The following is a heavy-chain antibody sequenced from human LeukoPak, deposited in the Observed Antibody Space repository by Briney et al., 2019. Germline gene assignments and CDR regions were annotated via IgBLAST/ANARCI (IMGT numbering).Heavy chain of an antibody. CDR1: GGSISSGGYY. CDR2: IYSSGST. Sequence: SSETLSLTCTVSGGSISSGGYYWTWIRQPAGKGLEWIGHIYSSGSTNYNPSLKSRVTISVDTSKNQFSLKLRSMTAADTAVYYCARGAGHFDYIWGSYFFDYWGQGTLVTVSS. V-gene: IGHV4-61*09. J-gene: IGHJ4*02. CDR3: ARGAGHFDYIWGSYFFDY. D-gene: IGHD3-16*01.